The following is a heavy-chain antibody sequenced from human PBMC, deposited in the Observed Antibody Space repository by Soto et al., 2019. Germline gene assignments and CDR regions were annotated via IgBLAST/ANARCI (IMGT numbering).Heavy chain of an antibody. CDR1: GYNFSAYY. D-gene: IGHD5-18*01. J-gene: IGHJ4*02. CDR3: ARETDTSMDDY. CDR2: LNPRNGQT. V-gene: IGHV1-8*01. Sequence: QVQLVQSGAEVKKPGASVKVSCQTSGYNFSAYYFNWVRQAAGQGPEWMGWLNPRNGQTGYVQKFRGRVTMTRDTSIATVYLELSRLTSEDSAIYICARETDTSMDDYWGQGTLVTVSS.